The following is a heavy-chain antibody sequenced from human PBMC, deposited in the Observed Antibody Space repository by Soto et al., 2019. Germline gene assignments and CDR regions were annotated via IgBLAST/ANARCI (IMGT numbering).Heavy chain of an antibody. D-gene: IGHD3-22*01. Sequence: QVQLQESGPGLVKPSETLSLTCTVSGGSVSSGSYYWSWIRQPPGKGLEWIGYIYYSGSTNYNPSRNSRVTISVDTSKNQFSLKLSSVTAADTAVYYCARGNDYDSSGYDPPYFQHWGQGTLVTVSS. CDR2: IYYSGST. CDR3: ARGNDYDSSGYDPPYFQH. J-gene: IGHJ1*01. CDR1: GGSVSSGSYY. V-gene: IGHV4-61*01.